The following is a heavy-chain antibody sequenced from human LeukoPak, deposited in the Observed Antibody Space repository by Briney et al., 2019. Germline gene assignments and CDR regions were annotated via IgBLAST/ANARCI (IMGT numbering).Heavy chain of an antibody. D-gene: IGHD2-15*01. CDR1: GDSISNSY. V-gene: IGHV4-59*01. CDR2: IDFRGGT. Sequence: NPSETLSLTCSVSGDSISNSYWTWIRQPPGKRLEWIGYIDFRGGTNYNPSLGRRLSMSVAASKNQFSLRLRSVTAADTAVYYCARDSVYATNWFDPWGQGTLLTVSS. CDR3: ARDSVYATNWFDP. J-gene: IGHJ5*02.